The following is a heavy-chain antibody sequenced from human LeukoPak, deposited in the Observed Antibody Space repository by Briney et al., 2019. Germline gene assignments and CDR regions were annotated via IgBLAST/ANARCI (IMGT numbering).Heavy chain of an antibody. Sequence: GGSLRLSCAASGFDFSSYGMGWVRQAPGKGLEWVADVRYTDQSTYYADSVKGRFTISRDNSKNLLYLEMNSLRAEDTAVYYCAKDRIVRRGGFYFDSWGQGILVTVSS. V-gene: IGHV3-23*01. D-gene: IGHD3-10*02. CDR3: AKDRIVRRGGFYFDS. J-gene: IGHJ4*02. CDR2: VRYTDQST. CDR1: GFDFSSYG.